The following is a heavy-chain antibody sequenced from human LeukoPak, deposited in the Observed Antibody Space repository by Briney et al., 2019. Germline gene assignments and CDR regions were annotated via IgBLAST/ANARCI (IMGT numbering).Heavy chain of an antibody. CDR2: INWNGGST. V-gene: IGHV3-20*04. CDR3: ARDAGGSSWYTQDY. Sequence: PGGSLRLSCAASGFTFDDYGMSWVRQAPGKGLEWVSGINWNGGSTGYADSVKGRFTISRDNAKNSLYLQMNSLRAEDTAVYYCARDAGGSSWYTQDYWGQGTLVTVSS. CDR1: GFTFDDYG. D-gene: IGHD6-13*01. J-gene: IGHJ4*02.